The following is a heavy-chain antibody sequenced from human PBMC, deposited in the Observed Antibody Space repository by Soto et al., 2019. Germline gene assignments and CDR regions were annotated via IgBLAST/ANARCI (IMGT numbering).Heavy chain of an antibody. D-gene: IGHD1-26*01. CDR1: GGSISSYY. CDR2: VYYSGST. V-gene: IGHV4-59*01. Sequence: QVQLQESGPGLVKPSETLSLTCTVSGGSISSYYWSWIRQPPGKGLEWIGYVYYSGSTNYNPSLKMRVPISVDTSKNHFSLKVRSVTAADTAVYYCARRYGGNFDYWGQGTLVTVSS. J-gene: IGHJ4*02. CDR3: ARRYGGNFDY.